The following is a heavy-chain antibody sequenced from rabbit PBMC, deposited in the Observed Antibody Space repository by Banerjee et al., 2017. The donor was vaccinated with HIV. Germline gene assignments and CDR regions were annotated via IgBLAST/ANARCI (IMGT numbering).Heavy chain of an antibody. D-gene: IGHD4-1*01. CDR1: GFTLSSSYY. V-gene: IGHV1S43*01. Sequence: QEQLEESGGGLVKPGGTLTLTCKASGFTLSSSYYMCWVRQAPGKGLEWIGCIATGDGSSYCASWAKGRFTITRSTSLSTVTLQLTSLTAADTATYFCARDLAGVIGWKFNLWGPGTLVTVS. J-gene: IGHJ4*01. CDR2: IATGDGSS. CDR3: ARDLAGVIGWKFNL.